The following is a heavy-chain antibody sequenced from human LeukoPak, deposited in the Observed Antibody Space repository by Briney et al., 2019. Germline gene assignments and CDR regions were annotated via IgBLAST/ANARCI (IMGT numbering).Heavy chain of an antibody. CDR1: GGSISSYY. Sequence: SETLSLTCTVSGGSISSYYWSWIRQPPGQGLEWIGYIDYSGSTNYNPSLKSRVTISVDTSKNQFSLKLSSVTAADTAVYYCARGILEGRGVLKKKSYYYMDVWGKGTTVTISS. J-gene: IGHJ6*03. CDR3: ARGILEGRGVLKKKSYYYMDV. CDR2: IDYSGST. V-gene: IGHV4-59*01. D-gene: IGHD3-10*01.